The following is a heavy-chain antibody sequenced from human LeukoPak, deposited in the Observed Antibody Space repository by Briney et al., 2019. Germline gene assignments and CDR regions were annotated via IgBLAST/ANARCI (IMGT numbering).Heavy chain of an antibody. CDR2: IYPGDSDT. Sequence: GESLKISCKGSGYSFTSYWIGWVRQMPGKGLEWMGIIYPGDSDTRYSPSFQGQVTISADKSISTAYLQWSSLRASDTAMYYCARRGQNWNDGLDYWGQGTLVTVSS. J-gene: IGHJ4*02. V-gene: IGHV5-51*01. CDR3: ARRGQNWNDGLDY. CDR1: GYSFTSYW. D-gene: IGHD1-1*01.